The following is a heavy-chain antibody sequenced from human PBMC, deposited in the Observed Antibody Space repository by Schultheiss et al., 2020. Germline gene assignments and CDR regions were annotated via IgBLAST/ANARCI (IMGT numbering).Heavy chain of an antibody. D-gene: IGHD5-18*01. CDR2: IYYSGTT. CDR3: ARGGDTAMVPGFDY. V-gene: IGHV4-59*01. CDR1: GGSISSYY. Sequence: SETLSITCTVSGGSISSYYWSWIRQPPGKGLEWIGYIYYSGTTNSNPSLKSRVTMSVDTSKNQFSLKLSSVTAADTAVYYCARGGDTAMVPGFDYWGQGTLVTVSS. J-gene: IGHJ4*02.